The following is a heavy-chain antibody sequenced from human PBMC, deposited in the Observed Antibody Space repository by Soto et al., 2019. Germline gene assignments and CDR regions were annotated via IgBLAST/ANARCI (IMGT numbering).Heavy chain of an antibody. V-gene: IGHV3-9*01. D-gene: IGHD3-10*01. CDR2: ISWNRGSI. Sequence: EVQLVESGGGLVQPGRSLRLSCAASGFTFDDYAMHWVRQAPGKGLEWVSGISWNRGSIGYADSVKGRFTISRDNAKNSLYLQMNSLRAEDTALYYCAKDIGVVGGSDYYGSGSYYMTFDYWGQGTLVTVSS. J-gene: IGHJ4*02. CDR3: AKDIGVVGGSDYYGSGSYYMTFDY. CDR1: GFTFDDYA.